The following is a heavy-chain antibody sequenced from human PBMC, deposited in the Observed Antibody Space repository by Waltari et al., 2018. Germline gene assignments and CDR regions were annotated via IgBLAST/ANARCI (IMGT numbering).Heavy chain of an antibody. CDR2: IYYSGST. CDR1: GGSISSHY. Sequence: QVQLQESGPGLVKPSETLSLTCTVSGGSISSHYWSWIRQPPGKGLEWIGYIYYSGSTKYNPSLKSRVAISVDTSKNQFSLKLSSVTAADTAVDYCARKFGEYQRPYYFDYWGQGTLVTVSS. J-gene: IGHJ4*02. D-gene: IGHD3-10*01. CDR3: ARKFGEYQRPYYFDY. V-gene: IGHV4-59*11.